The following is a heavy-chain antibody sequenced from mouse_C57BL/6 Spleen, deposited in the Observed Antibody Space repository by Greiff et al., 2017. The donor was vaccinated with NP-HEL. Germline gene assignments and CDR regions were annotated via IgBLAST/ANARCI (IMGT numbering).Heavy chain of an antibody. J-gene: IGHJ1*03. CDR1: GYTFTSYW. Sequence: QVQLQQPGAELVRPGTSVKLSCKASGYTFTSYWMHWVKQRPGQGLEWIGVIDPSASYTNYNQQFKGKATLTVDTSSSTAYMQLSSLTSEDSAVYDCARSDRDEGYFDVWGTGTTVTVSS. V-gene: IGHV1-59*01. D-gene: IGHD3-3*01. CDR3: ARSDRDEGYFDV. CDR2: IDPSASYT.